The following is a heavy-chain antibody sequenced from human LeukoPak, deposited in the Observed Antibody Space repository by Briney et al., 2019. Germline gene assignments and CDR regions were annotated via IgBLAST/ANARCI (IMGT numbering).Heavy chain of an antibody. CDR1: GFTFSSYS. CDR2: ISSSGSTI. V-gene: IGHV3-48*04. CDR3: ARFPSISGWFDY. Sequence: PGGSLRLSCAASGFTFSSYSMNWVRQAPGKGLEWVSYISSSGSTIYYADSVKGRFTISRDNAKNSLYLQMNSLRAEDTAVYYCARFPSISGWFDYWGQGTLVTVSS. D-gene: IGHD6-19*01. J-gene: IGHJ4*02.